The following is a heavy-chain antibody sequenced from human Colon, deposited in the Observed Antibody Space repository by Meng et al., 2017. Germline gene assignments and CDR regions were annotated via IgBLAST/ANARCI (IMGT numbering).Heavy chain of an antibody. D-gene: IGHD3-16*01. CDR3: ARDYWGSLDF. CDR1: GASVRSRDHQ. J-gene: IGHJ4*02. Sequence: QSQVQESGPGLVRPSGTRSLMCAVSGASVRSRDHQWGWVRQPPGKGLEWIGYARIDYANTNYNPSLKSRVNVSLDTSKNQFSLNVRSVTAADTAVYYCARDYWGSLDFWGQGILVTVSS. V-gene: IGHV4-61*08. CDR2: ARIDYANT.